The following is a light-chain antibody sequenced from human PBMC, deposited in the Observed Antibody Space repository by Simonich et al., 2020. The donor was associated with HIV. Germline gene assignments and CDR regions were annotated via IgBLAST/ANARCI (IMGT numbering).Light chain of an antibody. V-gene: IGKV3-20*01. Sequence: EIVLTQSPGTLSLSPGERATLSCRASQSVSIRYFAWYQQKPGQAPRLLIYSTSSRATGIPERFSGSGSGTDFTLTISRLEPEDFAVYYCQQYGSSPTFGQGTKVEIK. CDR3: QQYGSSPT. CDR2: STS. J-gene: IGKJ1*01. CDR1: QSVSIRY.